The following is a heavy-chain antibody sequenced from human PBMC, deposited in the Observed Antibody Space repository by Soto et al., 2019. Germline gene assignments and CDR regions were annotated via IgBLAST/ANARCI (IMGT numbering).Heavy chain of an antibody. CDR1: GFTFSSYA. V-gene: IGHV3-30-3*01. CDR3: ASGWWAPRNGYYDILTAHDFVY. D-gene: IGHD3-9*01. Sequence: PGGSLRLSCAASGFTFSSYAMHWVGQAPGKGLEWVAVVSYDGSIKHYADSVKARFTISRDNSKTTLFLQMNSLRPEDTAVYYCASGWWAPRNGYYDILTAHDFVYWGQGTLVTVSS. J-gene: IGHJ4*02. CDR2: VSYDGSIK.